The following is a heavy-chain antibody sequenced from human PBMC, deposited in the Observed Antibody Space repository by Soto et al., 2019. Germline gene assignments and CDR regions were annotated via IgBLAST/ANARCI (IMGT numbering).Heavy chain of an antibody. CDR1: VFTFTYFG. CDR3: ARGPRATAMVTNYYYYGMDV. J-gene: IGHJ6*02. D-gene: IGHD5-18*01. Sequence: GGSLRLSCTASVFTFTYFGMHWVRQAPGKGLEWVAVIWSDGSNENYADSVKGRFTISRDNSKNTLYLQMDSLRAEDTAVYYCARGPRATAMVTNYYYYGMDVWGQGTTVTVSS. V-gene: IGHV3-33*08. CDR2: IWSDGSNE.